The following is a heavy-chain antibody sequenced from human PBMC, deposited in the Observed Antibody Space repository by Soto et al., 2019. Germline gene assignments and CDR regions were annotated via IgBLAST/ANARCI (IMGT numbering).Heavy chain of an antibody. J-gene: IGHJ5*02. Sequence: GGSLRLSYAASGFTLSGYEMNWVRQATGKWLEWVSYISSSGSTIYYADSVKGRFAISRDNAKNSLYLQMKSLRAEDTAVYYCARARFTIFGVVSKHNWFDPWRQGTLVTVPS. CDR3: ARARFTIFGVVSKHNWFDP. D-gene: IGHD3-3*01. V-gene: IGHV3-48*03. CDR2: ISSSGSTI. CDR1: GFTLSGYE.